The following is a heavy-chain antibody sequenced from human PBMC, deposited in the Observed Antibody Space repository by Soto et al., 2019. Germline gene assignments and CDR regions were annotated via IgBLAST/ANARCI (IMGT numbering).Heavy chain of an antibody. J-gene: IGHJ2*01. D-gene: IGHD5-18*01. CDR1: GGTFSSYA. CDR2: IIPIFGTA. Sequence: QVQLVQSGAEVKKPGSSVKVSCKASGGTFSSYAISWVRQAPGQGLEWMGGIIPIFGTANYAQKFQGRVTITADKSTSTAYMELISLRSEDTAVYYCAGWDTAMAYWYFDLWGRGTLVTVTS. CDR3: AGWDTAMAYWYFDL. V-gene: IGHV1-69*06.